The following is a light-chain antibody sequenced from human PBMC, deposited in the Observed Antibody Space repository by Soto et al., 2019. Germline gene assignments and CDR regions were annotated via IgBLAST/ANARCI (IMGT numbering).Light chain of an antibody. CDR2: GAS. V-gene: IGKV1-5*01. J-gene: IGKJ1*01. CDR3: QQYCRSPT. Sequence: NRMTHSPATLSVSLGDRGTITCRASQPISSKLAWYHQKPGQAPKLLIYGASTLQSGIPARFSGSGSGTDFTLTISSLEPEDFAVYYCQQYCRSPTFGQGTKVDIK. CDR1: QPISSK.